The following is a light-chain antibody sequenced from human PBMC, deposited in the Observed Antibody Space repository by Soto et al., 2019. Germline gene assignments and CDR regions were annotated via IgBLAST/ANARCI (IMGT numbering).Light chain of an antibody. Sequence: PGERASLSCRASQSISGRYLAWYQQKPGQAPRLLIYDASSRATGIPDRFSGSGSGTDFTLTISRLEPEDFAVYYCQQYGSPPVTFGQGTKLEIK. CDR1: QSISGRY. CDR2: DAS. CDR3: QQYGSPPVT. V-gene: IGKV3-20*01. J-gene: IGKJ2*01.